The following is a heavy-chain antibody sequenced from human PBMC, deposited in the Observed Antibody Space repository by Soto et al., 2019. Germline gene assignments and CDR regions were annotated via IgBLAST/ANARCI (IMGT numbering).Heavy chain of an antibody. V-gene: IGHV3-53*04. CDR3: SIVRVTNKNRQFDY. CDR2: IYSGGST. D-gene: IGHD2-21*02. J-gene: IGHJ4*02. CDR1: GFSVSSNY. Sequence: GGSRRLSCAASGFSVSSNYMSWCRQAPGKGLEWVSVIYSGGSTYYADSVKGRFTISSHNSKSTLYLQMNSLRAEDTAVYYCSIVRVTNKNRQFDYWGQGTLVTVSA.